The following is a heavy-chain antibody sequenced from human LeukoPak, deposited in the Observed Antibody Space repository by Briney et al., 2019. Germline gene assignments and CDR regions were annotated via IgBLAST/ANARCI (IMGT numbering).Heavy chain of an antibody. V-gene: IGHV3-23*01. J-gene: IGHJ4*02. CDR1: GFTFSSYG. D-gene: IGHD3-16*01. CDR3: ARDSDVPFDY. Sequence: GGSLRLSCAASGFTFSSYGMSWVRQAPGKGLEWVSAISGSGGSTYYADSVKGRFTISRDNAKNSLYLQMNSLRAEDTAVYYCARDSDVPFDYWGQGTLVTVSS. CDR2: ISGSGGST.